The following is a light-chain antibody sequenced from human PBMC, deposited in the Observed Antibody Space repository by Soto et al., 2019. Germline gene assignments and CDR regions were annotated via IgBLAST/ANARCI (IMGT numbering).Light chain of an antibody. V-gene: IGLV1-44*01. CDR2: TND. Sequence: QSVLTQPPSASGTPGQRVTISCSGSSSNIGTNTVHWYQHLPGTAPKLLIYTNDQRPPGVPDRFSGSKSGTSASLAISGLHSDDEADYFCATWDGSLSGVVFGGGTKLTVL. J-gene: IGLJ3*02. CDR3: ATWDGSLSGVV. CDR1: SSNIGTNT.